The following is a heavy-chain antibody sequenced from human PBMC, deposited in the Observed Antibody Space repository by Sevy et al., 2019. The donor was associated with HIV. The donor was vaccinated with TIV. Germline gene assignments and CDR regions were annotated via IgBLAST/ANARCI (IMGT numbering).Heavy chain of an antibody. CDR2: INHSGST. CDR1: GGSFSGYY. J-gene: IGHJ6*02. V-gene: IGHV4-34*01. D-gene: IGHD3-3*01. Sequence: SETLSLTCAVYGGSFSGYYWSWIRQPPGKGLEWIGEINHSGSTNYNPSLKSRVTISVDTSKNQFSLKLSSVTAADTAVYYCARANYDFRSGYRGYGMDVWGQGTTVTVSS. CDR3: ARANYDFRSGYRGYGMDV.